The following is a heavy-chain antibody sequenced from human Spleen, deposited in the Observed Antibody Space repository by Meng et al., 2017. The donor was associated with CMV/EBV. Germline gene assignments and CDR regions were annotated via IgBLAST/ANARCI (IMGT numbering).Heavy chain of an antibody. D-gene: IGHD1-1*01. CDR1: GFTFGDYA. Sequence: GGYLRLSCTASGFTFGDYAVSWVRQAPGKGLEWVGFIRSEAYGGTTEYAASVKGRFTISRDDSKSIAYLQMNSLKPEDTAVYYCTREGTGGGLDYWGQGTLVTVSS. V-gene: IGHV3-49*04. CDR3: TREGTGGGLDY. CDR2: IRSEAYGGTT. J-gene: IGHJ4*02.